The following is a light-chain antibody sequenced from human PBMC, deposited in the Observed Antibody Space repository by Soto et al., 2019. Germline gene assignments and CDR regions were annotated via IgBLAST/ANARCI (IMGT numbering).Light chain of an antibody. J-gene: IGKJ1*01. CDR1: QSVSSSY. V-gene: IGKV3-20*01. CDR3: QQYGSSWT. CDR2: GAS. Sequence: EIVLTQYPSTLSLSPGERATLSCRASQSVSSSYLAWYQQKPGQAPRLLIYGASSRATGIPDRFSGSGSGTDFTLTISRLEPEDFAVYYCQQYGSSWTFGQGTKVDI.